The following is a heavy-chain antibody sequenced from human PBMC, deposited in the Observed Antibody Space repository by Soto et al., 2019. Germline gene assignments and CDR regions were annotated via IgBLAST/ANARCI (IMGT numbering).Heavy chain of an antibody. CDR3: ARSTQRPAMVLNYYGSGSKDYYYYYYMDV. J-gene: IGHJ6*03. CDR2: IYYSGST. CDR1: GGSISSYY. V-gene: IGHV4-59*01. Sequence: SETLSLTCTVSGGSISSYYWSWIRQPPGKGLEWIGYIYYSGSTNYNPSLKSRVTISVDTSKNQFSLKLSSVTAADTAVYYCARSTQRPAMVLNYYGSGSKDYYYYYYMDVWGKGTTVTVSS. D-gene: IGHD3-10*01.